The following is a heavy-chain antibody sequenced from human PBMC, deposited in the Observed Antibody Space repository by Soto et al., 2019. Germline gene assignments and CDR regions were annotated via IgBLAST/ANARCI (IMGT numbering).Heavy chain of an antibody. CDR2: SWYDGINK. CDR1: GFILTSFG. D-gene: IGHD2-8*01. J-gene: IGHJ5*02. V-gene: IGHV3-33*01. Sequence: PGGSLRLSCATSGFILTSFGIHWVRQAPGKGLEWVAISWYDGINKDYADSVKGRFTVSRDISKNTVYLQMNSLRAEDTALYYCARDTDTNSRFSRLDPWGQGTMVTVSS. CDR3: ARDTDTNSRFSRLDP.